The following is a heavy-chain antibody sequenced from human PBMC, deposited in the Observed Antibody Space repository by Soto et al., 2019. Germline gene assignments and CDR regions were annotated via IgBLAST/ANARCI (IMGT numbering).Heavy chain of an antibody. CDR1: GYTFTSYG. Sequence: GASVKVSCKASGYTFTSYGISWVRQAPGQGLEWMGWISAYNGNTNYAQKLQGRVTMTTDTSTSTAYMELRSLRAEDTAVHYCAKDISSSSWYTTYYYYYYGMDVWGQGTTVTVSS. D-gene: IGHD6-13*01. CDR3: AKDISSSSWYTTYYYYYYGMDV. J-gene: IGHJ6*02. CDR2: ISAYNGNT. V-gene: IGHV1-18*01.